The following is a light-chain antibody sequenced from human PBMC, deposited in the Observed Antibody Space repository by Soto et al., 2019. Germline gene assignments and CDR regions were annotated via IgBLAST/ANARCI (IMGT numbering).Light chain of an antibody. J-gene: IGKJ1*01. CDR2: AAS. V-gene: IGKV1-39*01. CDR1: QGISTY. CDR3: QQSYSTTWT. Sequence: DIQMTQSASSLSASVGDRFTITFRASQGISTYLNWYQQKPGKAPKLLIYAASSLQSGVPSRFSGSESETDFTLTISSLQPEDFANYSCQQSYSTTWTFGQGTKVDI.